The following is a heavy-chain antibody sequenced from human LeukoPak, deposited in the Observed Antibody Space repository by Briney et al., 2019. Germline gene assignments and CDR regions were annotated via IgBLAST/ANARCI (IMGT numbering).Heavy chain of an antibody. CDR1: GLTFSLYA. CDR3: ANGCSSPTCYGGGDYSWY. J-gene: IGHJ4*02. D-gene: IGHD2-2*01. CDR2: LSSSGTP. V-gene: IGHV3-23*01. Sequence: GGSLILYCAASGLTFSLYALAGVRHATGQALALVSALSSSGTPYSADSVKGRFTISRDNSKNTLYLQMNSLRVEDTAVYYCANGCSSPTCYGGGDYSWYWGQGALVTVSS.